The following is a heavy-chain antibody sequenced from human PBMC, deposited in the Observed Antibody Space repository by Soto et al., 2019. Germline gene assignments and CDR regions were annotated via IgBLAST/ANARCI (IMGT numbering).Heavy chain of an antibody. J-gene: IGHJ4*02. V-gene: IGHV4-34*01. D-gene: IGHD3-10*01. CDR1: GGSFSGYY. CDR3: ASDTYYYGSGRANY. Sequence: QVQLQQWGAGLLKPSETLSLTCAVYGGSFSGYYWSWIRQPPGKGLEWIGEINHSGSTNYNPSLKSRVTISVDTSKNLFSLQLSSVTAADTAVYYCASDTYYYGSGRANYWGQGTLVTVSS. CDR2: INHSGST.